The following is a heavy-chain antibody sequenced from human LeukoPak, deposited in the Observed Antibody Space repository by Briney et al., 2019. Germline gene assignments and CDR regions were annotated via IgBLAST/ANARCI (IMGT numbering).Heavy chain of an antibody. CDR1: GGTFSSYA. CDR2: IIPIFGTA. J-gene: IGHJ4*02. V-gene: IGHV1-69*05. D-gene: IGHD3-22*01. Sequence: ASVKVSCKASGGTFSSYAISWVRRAPGQGLEWMGGIIPIFGTANYAQKFQGRVTITTDESTSTAYMELSSLRSEDTAVYYCAREIYDSSGYYFAGSYFDYWGQGTLVTVSS. CDR3: AREIYDSSGYYFAGSYFDY.